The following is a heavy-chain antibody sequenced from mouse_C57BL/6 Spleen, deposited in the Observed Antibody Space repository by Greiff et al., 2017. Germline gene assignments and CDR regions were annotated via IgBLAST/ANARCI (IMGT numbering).Heavy chain of an antibody. J-gene: IGHJ2*01. V-gene: IGHV1-7*01. CDR3: ARRGYFDY. Sequence: QVQLKQSGAELAKPGASVKLSCKASGYTFTSYRMHWVKQRPGQGLEWIGYINPSSGYTKYNQKFKDKDTLTADKSSSTAYMQRSSLTYEDSAVYYCARRGYFDYWGQGTTRTVAS. CDR2: INPSSGYT. CDR1: GYTFTSYR.